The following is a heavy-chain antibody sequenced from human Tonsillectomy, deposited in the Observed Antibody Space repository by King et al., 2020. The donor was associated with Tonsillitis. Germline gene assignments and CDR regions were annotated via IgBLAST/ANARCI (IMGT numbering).Heavy chain of an antibody. V-gene: IGHV3-30*01. D-gene: IGHD6-13*01. J-gene: IGHJ3*02. CDR1: GFTFNSYA. CDR2: ISYDGSNK. Sequence: VQLVESGGGVVQPGRSLRLSCAASGFTFNSYAMHWVRQAPGKGLEWVAVISYDGSNKYYADSVKGRFTVSRDNSKNTLYLQMNSLRAEDTAVYYCARKYSSSWYLGAVEIWGQGTMVTVSS. CDR3: ARKYSSSWYLGAVEI.